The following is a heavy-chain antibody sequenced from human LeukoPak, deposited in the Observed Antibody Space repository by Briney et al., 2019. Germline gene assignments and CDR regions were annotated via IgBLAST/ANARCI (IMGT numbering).Heavy chain of an antibody. CDR3: ARDRRWNPEIKGSTNWFDP. Sequence: SETLSLTCTVSGGSISSYYWSWIRQPAGKGLEWIGRIYTSGSTNYNPSLKSRVTMSVDTSKNQFSLKLSSVTAADTAVYYCARDRRWNPEIKGSTNWFDPWGQGTLVTVSS. J-gene: IGHJ5*02. CDR2: IYTSGST. D-gene: IGHD4-23*01. V-gene: IGHV4-4*07. CDR1: GGSISSYY.